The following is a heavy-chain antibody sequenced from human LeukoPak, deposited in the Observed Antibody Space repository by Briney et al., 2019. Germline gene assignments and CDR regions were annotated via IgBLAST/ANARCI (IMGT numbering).Heavy chain of an antibody. CDR2: ISGSGGST. Sequence: PGGSLRLSCAASGLTFSSYAMSWVRQAPGKGLEWVSAISGSGGSTYYADSVKGRFTISRDNSKNTLYLQMNSLRAEDTAVYYCARDDRLGSSGNYGMDVWGQGTTVTVSS. CDR1: GLTFSSYA. V-gene: IGHV3-23*01. CDR3: ARDDRLGSSGNYGMDV. D-gene: IGHD3-22*01. J-gene: IGHJ6*02.